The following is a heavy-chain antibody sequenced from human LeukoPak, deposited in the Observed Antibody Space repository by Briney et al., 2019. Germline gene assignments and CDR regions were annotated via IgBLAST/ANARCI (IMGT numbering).Heavy chain of an antibody. V-gene: IGHV1-69*04. Sequence: ASVNVSCKASGGTFSSYAISWVRQAPGQGLEWMGRIIPILGIANYAQKFQGRVTITADKSTSTAYMELSSLRSEDTAVYYCAADGPADLFDGSEDPPRDAFEIWGQGTMVTVSS. CDR3: AADGPADLFDGSEDPPRDAFEI. J-gene: IGHJ3*02. CDR2: IIPILGIA. D-gene: IGHD3-22*01. CDR1: GGTFSSYA.